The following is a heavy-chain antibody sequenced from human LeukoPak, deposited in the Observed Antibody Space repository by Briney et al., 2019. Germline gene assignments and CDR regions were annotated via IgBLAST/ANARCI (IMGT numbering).Heavy chain of an antibody. J-gene: IGHJ5*02. Sequence: ASVKVSCKVSGYTLTELSMHWVRQAPGKGLEWMGGFDPEDGETIYAQKFQGRVTMTEDTSTDTAYMELSSLRSEDTAVYYCATEGGSGSYPNWFDPWGQGTLVTVSS. CDR3: ATEGGSGSYPNWFDP. CDR1: GYTLTELS. CDR2: FDPEDGET. D-gene: IGHD3-10*01. V-gene: IGHV1-24*01.